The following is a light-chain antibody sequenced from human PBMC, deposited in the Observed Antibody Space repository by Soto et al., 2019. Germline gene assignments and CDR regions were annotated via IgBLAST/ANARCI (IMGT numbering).Light chain of an antibody. V-gene: IGKV3-20*01. J-gene: IGKJ3*01. CDR2: AS. Sequence: EIVLTQSPGTLSLSPGERATLSCTASQSVSDMYLAWYQQKPGQAPRLLIYASNRATGIPDRFSGSGSGTDFTLTISRLEPEDFAVYYCQHDGTSALFGPGTKVEIK. CDR1: QSVSDMY. CDR3: QHDGTSAL.